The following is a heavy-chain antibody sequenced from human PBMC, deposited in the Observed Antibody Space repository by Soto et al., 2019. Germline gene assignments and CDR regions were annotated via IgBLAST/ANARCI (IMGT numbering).Heavy chain of an antibody. CDR2: ISAYNGNT. J-gene: IGHJ6*02. CDR3: ARRDIVVVWGADMDV. CDR1: GYTFTSYG. Sequence: ASVKVSCKASGYTFTSYGISWVRQAPGQGLEWMGWISAYNGNTNYAQKLQGRVTMTTDTSTSTAYMELRSLRSDDTAVYYCARRDIVVVWGADMDVWGQGTTVTVPS. V-gene: IGHV1-18*01. D-gene: IGHD2-2*01.